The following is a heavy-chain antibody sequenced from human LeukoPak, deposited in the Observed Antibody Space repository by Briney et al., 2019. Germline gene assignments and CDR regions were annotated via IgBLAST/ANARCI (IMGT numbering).Heavy chain of an antibody. Sequence: GGSLRLXCAASGFTFSSYGMHWVRQAPGKGLEWMGGFDPEDGETIYAQKFQGRVTMTEDTSTGTAYMELSSLRSEDTAVYYCATFPIAAAPRRFDYWGQGTLVTVSS. CDR1: GFTFSSYG. CDR3: ATFPIAAAPRRFDY. CDR2: FDPEDGET. V-gene: IGHV1-24*01. J-gene: IGHJ4*02. D-gene: IGHD6-13*01.